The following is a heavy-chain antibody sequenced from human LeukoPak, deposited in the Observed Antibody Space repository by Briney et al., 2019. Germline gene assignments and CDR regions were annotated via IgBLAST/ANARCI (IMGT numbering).Heavy chain of an antibody. J-gene: IGHJ4*02. D-gene: IGHD6-13*01. CDR1: GFTFSSYW. CDR3: ARRIAAAAAPYYFDY. V-gene: IGHV3-74*01. CDR2: INSDGSST. Sequence: GGSLRLSCAASGFTFSSYWMHWVRQAPGKGLLWVSRINSDGSSTGYADSVKGRSTISRDNAKNTLYLQMNSLRAEDTAVYYCARRIAAAAAPYYFDYWGQGTLVTVSS.